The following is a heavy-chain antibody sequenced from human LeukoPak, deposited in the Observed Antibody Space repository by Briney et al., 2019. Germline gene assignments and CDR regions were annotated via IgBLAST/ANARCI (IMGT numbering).Heavy chain of an antibody. V-gene: IGHV4-61*01. CDR1: GGSVSSGSYY. CDR2: IYYSGST. D-gene: IGHD3-22*01. J-gene: IGHJ3*02. CDR3: ARSGYYDSNTVWAFDI. Sequence: MSSETLSLTCTVSGGSVSSGSYYWSWIRQPPGKGLEWIGYIYYSGSTNYNPSLKSRVTISIDTSKNQFSLKLSSVTAADAAVYYCARSGYYDSNTVWAFDIWGQGTKVTVSS.